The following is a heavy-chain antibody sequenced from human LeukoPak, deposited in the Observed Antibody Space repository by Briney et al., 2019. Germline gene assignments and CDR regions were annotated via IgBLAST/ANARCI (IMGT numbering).Heavy chain of an antibody. Sequence: SETLSLTCTVSGGSISTYYWSWIRQPPGKGLEWIGEINHSGSTNYNPSLKSRVTISVDTSKNQFSLKLSSVTAADTAVYYCARRRSSGRAYFDYWGQGTLVTVSS. CDR1: GGSISTYY. CDR2: INHSGST. CDR3: ARRRSSGRAYFDY. J-gene: IGHJ4*02. V-gene: IGHV4-34*01. D-gene: IGHD6-19*01.